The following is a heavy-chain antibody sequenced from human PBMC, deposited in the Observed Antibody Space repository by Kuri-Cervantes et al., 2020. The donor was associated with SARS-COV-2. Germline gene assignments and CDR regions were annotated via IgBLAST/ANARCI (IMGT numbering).Heavy chain of an antibody. CDR1: GYTFTSYG. CDR3: ARALFGQLTPSWTIDY. V-gene: IGHV1-18*04. D-gene: IGHD2-2*01. CDR2: ISAYNGNT. Sequence: ASVKVSCKASGYTFTSYGISWVRQAPGQGLEWMGWISAYNGNTNYAQKLQGRVTVTTDTSTSTAYMELRSLRSDDTAVYYCARALFGQLTPSWTIDYWGQGTLVTVSS. J-gene: IGHJ4*02.